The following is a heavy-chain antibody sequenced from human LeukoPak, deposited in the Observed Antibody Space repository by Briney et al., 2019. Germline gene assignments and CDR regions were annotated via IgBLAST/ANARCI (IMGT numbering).Heavy chain of an antibody. CDR2: ISYDGSNK. CDR1: GFTFSSYA. V-gene: IGHV3-30-3*01. D-gene: IGHD4-17*01. CDR3: AEGGDYGYYYYGMDV. Sequence: TGGSLRLSCAAPGFTFSSYAMHWVRQAPGKGLEWVAVISYDGSNKYYADSVKGRFTISRDNSKNTLYLQMNSLRAEDTAVYYCAEGGDYGYYYYGMDVWGQGTTVTVSS. J-gene: IGHJ6*02.